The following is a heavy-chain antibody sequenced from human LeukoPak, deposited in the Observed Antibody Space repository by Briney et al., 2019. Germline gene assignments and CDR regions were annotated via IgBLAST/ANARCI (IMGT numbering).Heavy chain of an antibody. CDR1: GFTVSSTY. CDR2: IYSGGGT. D-gene: IGHD5-18*01. V-gene: IGHV3-53*01. Sequence: GGSLRLSCAASGFTVSSTYMSWVRQAPGKGLEWVSVIYSGGGTYYADSVKGRFTISRDNSKNMLYLQMNSLRAEDTAVYYCARRYSYGSFDYWGQGTLVSVSS. J-gene: IGHJ4*02. CDR3: ARRYSYGSFDY.